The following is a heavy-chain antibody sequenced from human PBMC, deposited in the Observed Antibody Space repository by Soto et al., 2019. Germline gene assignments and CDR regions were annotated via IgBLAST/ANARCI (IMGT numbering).Heavy chain of an antibody. V-gene: IGHV1-18*01. D-gene: IGHD1-7*01. CDR3: AKDRGRTGTTFRDY. CDR1: GYTFTSYG. CDR2: IRAYNGNT. Sequence: QVQLVQSGAEVKKPGASVKVSCKASGYTFTSYGISWVRQAPGQGLERMGWIRAYNGNTNYAQKLQGRVTMTTATSTSTAYMELSSLRSDDTAVYYCAKDRGRTGTTFRDYWGQGTLVTVSS. J-gene: IGHJ4*02.